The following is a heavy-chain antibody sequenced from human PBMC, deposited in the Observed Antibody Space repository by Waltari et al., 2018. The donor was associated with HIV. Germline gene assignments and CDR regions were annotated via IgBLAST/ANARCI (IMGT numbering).Heavy chain of an antibody. V-gene: IGHV4-31*03. Sequence: QVQLQESGPGLVKPSQTLSLTCTVSGGSIIRDGDYWSWIRQHPGKGLEWIGYIYYSGSTSYNPSLKSRVTISVDTSKNQFSLKLTSVTAADTALYYCARARDIWSGYPHFDSWGQGTLVTVSS. J-gene: IGHJ4*02. D-gene: IGHD3-9*01. CDR2: IYYSGST. CDR1: GGSIIRDGDY. CDR3: ARARDIWSGYPHFDS.